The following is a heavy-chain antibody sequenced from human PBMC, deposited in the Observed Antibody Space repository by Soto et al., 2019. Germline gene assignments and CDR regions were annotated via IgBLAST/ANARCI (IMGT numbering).Heavy chain of an antibody. J-gene: IGHJ5*02. V-gene: IGHV1-8*01. CDR1: GYTFTSYD. Sequence: GASVKVSCKASGYTFTSYDVNWVRQATGQGLEWMGWMNPNSGNTGYAQKFQGRVTMTRNTSISTAYMELSSLRSEDTAVYYCARRQGDLSYDYIWGSYRCPWFDPWGQGTLVTVSS. CDR3: ARRQGDLSYDYIWGSYRCPWFDP. D-gene: IGHD3-16*02. CDR2: MNPNSGNT.